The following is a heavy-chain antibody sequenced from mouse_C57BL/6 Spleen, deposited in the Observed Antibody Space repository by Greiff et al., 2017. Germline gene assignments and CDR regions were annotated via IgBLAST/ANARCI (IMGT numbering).Heavy chain of an antibody. D-gene: IGHD1-1*01. CDR3: ARRWHYGSSHSFDY. V-gene: IGHV1-9*01. J-gene: IGHJ2*01. CDR1: GYTFTGYW. CDR2: ILPGRGST. Sequence: VQLQQSGAELMKPGASVKLSCKATGYTFTGYWIEWVKPTPGHGLEWIGEILPGRGSTNYNEQFQGKATFTSDTSSNTAYMKLSSLQTEDSAIYYSARRWHYGSSHSFDYWGQGTTLTVSS.